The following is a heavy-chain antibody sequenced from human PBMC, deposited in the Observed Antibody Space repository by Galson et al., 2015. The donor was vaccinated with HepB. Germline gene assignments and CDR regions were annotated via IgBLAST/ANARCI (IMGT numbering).Heavy chain of an antibody. CDR3: ARGGQREHGYKTFDS. D-gene: IGHD5-24*01. V-gene: IGHV1-8*01. CDR2: MNPNSGNT. Sequence: SVKVSCKASGYTFTSYDINWVRQTPGQGLEWMGWMNPNSGNTGYAQKFQGRFTMTRNTSISTAYMELSSLKSEDTAVYHCARGGQREHGYKTFDSWGQGTLVTVSS. J-gene: IGHJ4*02. CDR1: GYTFTSYD.